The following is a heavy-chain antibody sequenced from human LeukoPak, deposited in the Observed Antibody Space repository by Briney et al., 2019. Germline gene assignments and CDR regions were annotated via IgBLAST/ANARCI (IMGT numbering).Heavy chain of an antibody. D-gene: IGHD3-22*01. J-gene: IGHJ4*02. CDR1: GGSFSGYY. CDR3: ARRAFYYYDSSGYYYVGRNTFDY. Sequence: PSETLSLTGAVYGGSFSGYYWSWIRQPPGKGLGSIGEINHSGSTNYNASLKSPVTISVDTSKNQLSLKLSSVTAADTAVYYCARRAFYYYDSSGYYYVGRNTFDYWGQGTLVTVSS. CDR2: INHSGST. V-gene: IGHV4-34*01.